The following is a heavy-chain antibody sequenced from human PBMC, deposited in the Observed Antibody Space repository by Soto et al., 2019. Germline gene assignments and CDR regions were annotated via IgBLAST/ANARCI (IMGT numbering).Heavy chain of an antibody. CDR3: TRAVTTVVTPGY. D-gene: IGHD4-17*01. Sequence: EVQLVESGGGLVQPGRSLRLSCIASGFTFGDYAMSGVRQAPGKGLEWVSFIRSKAYGGTTEYAASVEGRFTISRDDSKSIAYLQMNSLKTEDTAMYYCTRAVTTVVTPGYWGQGALVTVSS. CDR2: IRSKAYGGTT. V-gene: IGHV3-49*04. J-gene: IGHJ4*02. CDR1: GFTFGDYA.